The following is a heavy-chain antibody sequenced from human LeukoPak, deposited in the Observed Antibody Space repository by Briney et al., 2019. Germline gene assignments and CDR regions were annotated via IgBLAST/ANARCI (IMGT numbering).Heavy chain of an antibody. CDR2: ISPEGSGT. D-gene: IGHD2-8*02. CDR1: GFSLGGYW. J-gene: IGHJ6*02. Sequence: GGSLRLSCAASGFSLGGYWMHWVRQAPGKGLVWVSRISPEGSGTTYADSVKGRFTISRDNAKNTLYLQMNSLRDEDAAVYHCTRVQAGRSGLMDVWGRGTTVTVSS. V-gene: IGHV3-74*01. CDR3: TRVQAGRSGLMDV.